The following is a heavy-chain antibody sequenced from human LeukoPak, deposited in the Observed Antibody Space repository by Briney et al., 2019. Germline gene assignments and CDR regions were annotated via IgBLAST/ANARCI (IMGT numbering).Heavy chain of an antibody. CDR1: GFTFSSYA. CDR3: ARAGFGLAPHRGTPFDY. V-gene: IGHV3-23*01. CDR2: ISGSGGST. Sequence: GGSLRLSCAASGFTFSSYAMSWVRQAPGEGLEWVSAISGSGGSTYYADSVKGRFTISRDNSKNTLYLQMNSLRAEDTAVYYCARAGFGLAPHRGTPFDYWGQGTLVTVSS. D-gene: IGHD3-10*01. J-gene: IGHJ4*02.